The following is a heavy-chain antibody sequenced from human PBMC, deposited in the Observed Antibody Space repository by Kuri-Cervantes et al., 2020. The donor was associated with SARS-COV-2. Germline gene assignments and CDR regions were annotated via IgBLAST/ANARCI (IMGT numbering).Heavy chain of an antibody. J-gene: IGHJ6*03. CDR2: ISSSSNYI. D-gene: IGHD6-6*01. Sequence: GESLKISCAASGFTFSSSSMNWVRQAPGKGLEWVSFISSSSNYIYYADSLKGRFTISRDNAKNSLYLQMNSPRAEDTAVYYCARDGSRYSTSSFNYYYYMDVWGKGTTVTVSS. CDR1: GFTFSSSS. V-gene: IGHV3-21*01. CDR3: ARDGSRYSTSSFNYYYYMDV.